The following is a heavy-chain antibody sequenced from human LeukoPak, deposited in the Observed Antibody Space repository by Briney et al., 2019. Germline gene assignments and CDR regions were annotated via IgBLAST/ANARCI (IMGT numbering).Heavy chain of an antibody. Sequence: GASVKVSCKASGGTFSSYAISWVRQAPGQGLEWMGGIIPIFGTANYAQKFQGRVTFTADESTSTDYMELSSLRSEDTAVYYCARAGWESSSDLGPFDYWGQGTLVTVSS. CDR2: IIPIFGTA. V-gene: IGHV1-69*13. J-gene: IGHJ4*02. CDR1: GGTFSSYA. CDR3: ARAGWESSSDLGPFDY. D-gene: IGHD6-6*01.